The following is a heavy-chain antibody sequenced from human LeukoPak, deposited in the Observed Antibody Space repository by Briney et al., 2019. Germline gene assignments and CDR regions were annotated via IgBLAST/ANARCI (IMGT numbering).Heavy chain of an antibody. V-gene: IGHV4-59*08. CDR1: GDSISSYY. CDR3: ARHWGFGELNNWFDP. J-gene: IGHJ5*02. CDR2: IYYSGST. D-gene: IGHD3-10*01. Sequence: SETLSLTCTVSGDSISSYYWSWIRQPPGKGLEWNGYIYYSGSTNYNPSLKSRVTISVDTSKNQFSLKLSSVTAADTAVYYCARHWGFGELNNWFDPWGQGTLVTVSS.